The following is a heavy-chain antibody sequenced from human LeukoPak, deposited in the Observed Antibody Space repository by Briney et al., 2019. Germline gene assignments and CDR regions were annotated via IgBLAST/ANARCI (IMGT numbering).Heavy chain of an antibody. CDR2: IYYSGST. J-gene: IGHJ4*02. D-gene: IGHD3-3*01. CDR3: ARTSTYYDFWSGYRDFDY. Sequence: SETLSLTCTVSGGSLSSGDYYWSWIRQPPGKGLAWIGYIYYSGSTYYNPSLKSRVTISLDTSKNQFSLNLSSVTAADTAVYYCARTSTYYDFWSGYRDFDYWGQGTLVTVSS. CDR1: GGSLSSGDYY. V-gene: IGHV4-30-4*08.